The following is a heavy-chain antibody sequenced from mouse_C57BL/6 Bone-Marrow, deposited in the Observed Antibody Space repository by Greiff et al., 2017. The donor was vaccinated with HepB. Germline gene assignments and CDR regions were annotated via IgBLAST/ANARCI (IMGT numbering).Heavy chain of an antibody. Sequence: DVKLVESEGGLVQPGSSMKLSCTASGFTFSDYYMAWVRQVPEKGLEWVANINYDGSSTYYLDSLKSRFIISRDNAKNILYLQMSSLKSEDTATYYCARDLLIRYWYFDVWGTGTTVTVSS. CDR2: INYDGSST. D-gene: IGHD1-1*01. CDR1: GFTFSDYY. J-gene: IGHJ1*03. V-gene: IGHV5-16*01. CDR3: ARDLLIRYWYFDV.